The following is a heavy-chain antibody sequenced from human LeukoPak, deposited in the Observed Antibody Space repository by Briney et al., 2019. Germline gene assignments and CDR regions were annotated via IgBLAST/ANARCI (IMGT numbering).Heavy chain of an antibody. CDR2: IYRGGNT. V-gene: IGHV3-53*01. Sequence: GGSLRLSCAASGFTVYYDYMSWVRQAPGKGLDWVSVIYRGGNTYYADSVKGRFTISRDRSKNTLYLQMNSLRVEDTGVYCCARVLTTEILEYFYMDVWGVGATVTVSS. J-gene: IGHJ6*03. CDR1: GFTVYYDY. D-gene: IGHD4-17*01. CDR3: ARVLTTEILEYFYMDV.